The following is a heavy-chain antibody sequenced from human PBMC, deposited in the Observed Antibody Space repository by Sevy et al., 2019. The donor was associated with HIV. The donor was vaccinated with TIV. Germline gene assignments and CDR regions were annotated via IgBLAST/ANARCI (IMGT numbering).Heavy chain of an antibody. Sequence: GGSLRLSCAASGFTFSDYGMHWVRQAPGRGLEWVAVIWKDGSHEYYADSVKGRFTISRENSKDTLYLQMNSLRAEDTAVYYCAKKQYFYESSGYRDGFDIWGQGTVVTVSS. CDR1: GFTFSDYG. D-gene: IGHD3-22*01. V-gene: IGHV3-33*08. J-gene: IGHJ3*02. CDR2: IWKDGSHE. CDR3: AKKQYFYESSGYRDGFDI.